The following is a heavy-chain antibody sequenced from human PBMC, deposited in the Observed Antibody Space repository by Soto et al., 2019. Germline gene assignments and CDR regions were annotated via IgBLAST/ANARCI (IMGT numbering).Heavy chain of an antibody. CDR3: ASSSLYGMDV. CDR1: GGSSRSYY. V-gene: IGHV4-4*07. Sequence: PSETLSLTCTVSGGSSRSYYSSWIRQPAGKGLEWIGRIYTSGSTNYNPSLKSRVTMSVDTSKNQFSLKVGSVTAADTAVYYCASSSLYGMDVWGQGTTVTVSS. CDR2: IYTSGST. J-gene: IGHJ6*02.